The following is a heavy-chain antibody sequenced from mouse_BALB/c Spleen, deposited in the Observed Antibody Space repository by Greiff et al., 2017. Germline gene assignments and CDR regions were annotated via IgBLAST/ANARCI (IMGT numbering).Heavy chain of an antibody. CDR3: TRGTMSTTEIWYFDV. D-gene: IGHD2-4*01. J-gene: IGHJ1*01. Sequence: QVQLQQPGAELVKPGASVKMSCKASGYTFTSYWMHWVKQRPGQGLEWIGVIDPSDSYTSYNQKFKGKATLTVDTSSSTAYMQLSSLTSEDSAVYYCTRGTMSTTEIWYFDVWGAGTTVTVSS. CDR1: GYTFTSYW. CDR2: IDPSDSYT. V-gene: IGHV1S127*01.